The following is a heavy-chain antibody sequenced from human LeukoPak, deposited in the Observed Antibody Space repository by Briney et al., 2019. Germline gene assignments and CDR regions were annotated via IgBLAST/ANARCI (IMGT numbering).Heavy chain of an antibody. CDR2: IIPISGTA. D-gene: IGHD6-6*01. J-gene: IGHJ6*03. CDR1: GGTFSSYA. Sequence: VASVKVSCKASGGTFSSYAISWVRQAPGQGLEWMGGIIPISGTANYAQKFQGRVTITTDESTSTAYMELSSLRSEDTAVYYCARGIAARRPYYYYMDVWGKGTTVTVSS. V-gene: IGHV1-69*05. CDR3: ARGIAARRPYYYYMDV.